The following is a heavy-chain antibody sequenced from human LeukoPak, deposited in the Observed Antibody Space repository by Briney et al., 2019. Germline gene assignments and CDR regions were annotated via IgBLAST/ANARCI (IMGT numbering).Heavy chain of an antibody. CDR1: GFTFSSYA. J-gene: IGHJ4*02. V-gene: IGHV3-23*01. D-gene: IGHD7-27*01. CDR3: AKDRIPGEGLFDY. CDR2: ISGSGGST. Sequence: GASLRLSCAASGFTFSSYAMSWVRQAPGKGLEWVSAISGSGGSTYYADSVKGRFTISRDNSKNTLYLQMNSLRAEDTAVYYCAKDRIPGEGLFDYWGRGTLVTVSS.